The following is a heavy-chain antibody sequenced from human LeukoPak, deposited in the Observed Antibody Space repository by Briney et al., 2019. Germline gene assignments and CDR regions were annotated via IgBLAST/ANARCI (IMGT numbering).Heavy chain of an antibody. Sequence: ASVKVSCKASGYTFTGYYMHWVRQAPGQGLEWMGWINPNSGGTNYAQKFQGRVTMTTDTSTSTAYMELRSLRSDDTAVYYCATDRTFYDSSGYYYEPDAFDIWGQGTMVTVSS. CDR1: GYTFTGYY. CDR3: ATDRTFYDSSGYYYEPDAFDI. D-gene: IGHD3-22*01. J-gene: IGHJ3*02. CDR2: INPNSGGT. V-gene: IGHV1-2*02.